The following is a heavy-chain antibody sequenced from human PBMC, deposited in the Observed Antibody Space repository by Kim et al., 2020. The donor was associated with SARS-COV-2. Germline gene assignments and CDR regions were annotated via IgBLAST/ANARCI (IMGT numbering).Heavy chain of an antibody. D-gene: IGHD6-19*01. CDR2: FDPEDGET. CDR3: ATDPGWGY. CDR1: EYTLTELS. Sequence: ASVKVSCKVSEYTLTELSIHWVRQAPGKGLEWMGGFDPEDGETVYAQKFRGRVTMTEDTSRDTAYMELSSLKSEDTAVYYCATDPGWGYWGQGTLVTVYS. V-gene: IGHV1-24*01. J-gene: IGHJ4*02.